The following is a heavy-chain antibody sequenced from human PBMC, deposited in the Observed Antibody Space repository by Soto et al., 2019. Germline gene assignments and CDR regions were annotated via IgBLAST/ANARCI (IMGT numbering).Heavy chain of an antibody. CDR2: ISSSSSYI. Sequence: PGGSLRLSCAASGFTFSSYSMNWVRQAPGKGLEWVSSISSSSSYIYYADSVKGRFTISRDNAKNSLYLQMNSLRAEDTAVYYCARDGTTIFGVVIVFDYWGQRTLVTVSS. CDR1: GFTFSSYS. J-gene: IGHJ4*02. D-gene: IGHD3-3*01. CDR3: ARDGTTIFGVVIVFDY. V-gene: IGHV3-21*01.